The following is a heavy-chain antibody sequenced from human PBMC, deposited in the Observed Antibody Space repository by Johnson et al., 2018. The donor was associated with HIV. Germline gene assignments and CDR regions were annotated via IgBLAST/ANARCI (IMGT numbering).Heavy chain of an antibody. Sequence: VQLVESGGGVVRPGGSLRLSCAASGFTFDDYGMSWVRQAPGKGLEWVSATTPSGGGTYYADSVKGRFTISRDNSKNTLYLQMNSLRAEDTAVYYCAKDRTGFDAFDIWGQGTMVSVSS. CDR1: GFTFDDYG. CDR2: TTPSGGGT. D-gene: IGHD1-1*01. CDR3: AKDRTGFDAFDI. J-gene: IGHJ3*02. V-gene: IGHV3-23*04.